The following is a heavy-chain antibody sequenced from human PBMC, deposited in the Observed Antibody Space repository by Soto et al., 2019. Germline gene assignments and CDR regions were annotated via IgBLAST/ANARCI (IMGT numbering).Heavy chain of an antibody. D-gene: IGHD3-9*01. CDR2: VNPDGTIT. CDR1: VYTFSGYW. Sequence: WGALRISCAASVYTFSGYWMHWVRQAPVKGLVWVSLVNPDGTITTYADSVKCRFTISRDNAKNTLYLQMNSLGVEDTALYYCSYDTFGDKDFWGQGTPVTVSS. CDR3: SYDTFGDKDF. V-gene: IGHV3-74*01. J-gene: IGHJ4*02.